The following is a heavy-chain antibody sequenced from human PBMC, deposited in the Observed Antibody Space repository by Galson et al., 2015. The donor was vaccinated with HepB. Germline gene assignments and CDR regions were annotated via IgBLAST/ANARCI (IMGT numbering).Heavy chain of an antibody. J-gene: IGHJ5*02. V-gene: IGHV3-30*04. CDR2: ISYDGSNK. CDR1: GFTFSSYA. D-gene: IGHD6-13*01. Sequence: SLRLSCAASGFTFSSYAMHWVRQAPGKGLEWVAVISYDGSNKYYADSVKGRFTISRDNSKNTLYLQMNSLRAEDTAVYYCARDGSRAILWQQLAHNWFDPWGQGTLVTVSS. CDR3: ARDGSRAILWQQLAHNWFDP.